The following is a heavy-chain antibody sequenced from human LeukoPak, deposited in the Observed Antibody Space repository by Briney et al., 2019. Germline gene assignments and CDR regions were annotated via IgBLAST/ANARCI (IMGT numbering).Heavy chain of an antibody. D-gene: IGHD2-2*01. Sequence: GASVKVSCKASGYTFTGYYIHWVRQAPGQGLEWIAWINPNSTSTTYAQSFQDRVTVTRDTSINTAYMELTSLKFDDTATYYCARRGSLCSGSNCFLNWVDRWGQGTLVTVSS. V-gene: IGHV1-2*02. J-gene: IGHJ5*02. CDR2: INPNSTST. CDR3: ARRGSLCSGSNCFLNWVDR. CDR1: GYTFTGYY.